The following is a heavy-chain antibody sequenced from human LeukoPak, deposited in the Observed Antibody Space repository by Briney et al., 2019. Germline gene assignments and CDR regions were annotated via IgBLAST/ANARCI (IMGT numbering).Heavy chain of an antibody. D-gene: IGHD3-10*01. CDR1: GGTFSSYA. Sequence: EASVKVSCKASGGTFSSYAISWVRQAPGQGLEWMGGIIPIFGTANYAQKFQGRVTITADKSTSTAYMELSSLRSEDTAVYYCARDGGYYGFWFDPWGQGTLVTVSS. CDR3: ARDGGYYGFWFDP. V-gene: IGHV1-69*06. J-gene: IGHJ5*02. CDR2: IIPIFGTA.